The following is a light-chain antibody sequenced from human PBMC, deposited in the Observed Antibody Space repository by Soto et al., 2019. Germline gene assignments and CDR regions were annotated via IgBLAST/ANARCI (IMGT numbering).Light chain of an antibody. V-gene: IGKV3-15*01. CDR3: QQYNNWPWT. Sequence: ETVMTQSPATLSVSPGGRATLSCRASQRISDTLAWYQQKPGQAPRLLIHGASTRATGFPARFSGSGSGTDFTLTISSLQSEDFAIYYCQQYNNWPWTFGQGTKVDI. J-gene: IGKJ1*01. CDR2: GAS. CDR1: QRISDT.